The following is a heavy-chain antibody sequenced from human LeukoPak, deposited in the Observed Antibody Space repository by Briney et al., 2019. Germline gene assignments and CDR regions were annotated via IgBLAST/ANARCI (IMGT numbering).Heavy chain of an antibody. V-gene: IGHV1-18*01. CDR3: ARDIDYYYYMDV. J-gene: IGHJ6*03. Sequence: ASVKVSCKTSGYTFTNFGIGWVRQAPGQGLEWMGWISGGNGNTDYPQTLQDRFTMTTDTSTNTAYMELSSLRSEDTAVYYCARDIDYYYYMDVWGKGTTVTISS. CDR2: ISGGNGNT. CDR1: GYTFTNFG.